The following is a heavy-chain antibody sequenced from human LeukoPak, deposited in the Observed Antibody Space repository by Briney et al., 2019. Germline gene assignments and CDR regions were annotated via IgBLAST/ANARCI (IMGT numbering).Heavy chain of an antibody. CDR3: ARGRKDIVAVPAAIQGYYFDY. Sequence: GGSLRLSCAASGFTFSSYAMHWVRQAPGKGLEWVAVISYDGSNKYYADSVKGRFTISRDNSKNTLYLQMNSLRAEDTAVYYCARGRKDIVAVPAAIQGYYFDYWGQGTLVTVSS. CDR1: GFTFSSYA. CDR2: ISYDGSNK. V-gene: IGHV3-30-3*01. J-gene: IGHJ4*02. D-gene: IGHD2-2*02.